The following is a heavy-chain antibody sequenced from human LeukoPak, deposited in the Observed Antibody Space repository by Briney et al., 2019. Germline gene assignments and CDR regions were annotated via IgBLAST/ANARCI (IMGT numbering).Heavy chain of an antibody. D-gene: IGHD1-1*01. CDR2: ISYDGSNK. CDR3: ARGLVQTPGYYMDV. Sequence: GGSLRLSGAASGFTFSSYGMHWVRQAPGKGLEWVAVISYDGSNKYYADSVKGRFTISRDNSKNTLFLEMNSLRAEDTAVYSCARGLVQTPGYYMDVWGKGTTVTVSS. V-gene: IGHV3-30*19. J-gene: IGHJ6*03. CDR1: GFTFSSYG.